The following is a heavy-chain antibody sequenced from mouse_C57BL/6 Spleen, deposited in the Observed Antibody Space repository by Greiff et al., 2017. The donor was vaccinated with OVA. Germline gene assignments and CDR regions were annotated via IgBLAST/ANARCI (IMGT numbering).Heavy chain of an antibody. CDR1: GYAFSSYW. CDR2: IYPGDGDT. D-gene: IGHD2-1*01. CDR3: AGEDYGNPWYFDV. Sequence: QVQLQQSGAELVKPGASVKISCKASGYAFSSYWMNWVKQRPGTGLEWIGQIYPGDGDTNYNGKFKGKATLTADKSSSTAYMQLSSLTSEDSAVYFCAGEDYGNPWYFDVWGTGTTVTVSS. V-gene: IGHV1-80*01. J-gene: IGHJ1*03.